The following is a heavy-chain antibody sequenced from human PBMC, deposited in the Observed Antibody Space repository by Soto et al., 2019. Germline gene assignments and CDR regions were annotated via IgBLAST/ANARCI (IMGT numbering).Heavy chain of an antibody. CDR1: GGSISSYY. D-gene: IGHD6-19*01. CDR3: ARDRAVAGTFGYNWFDP. Sequence: PSETLSLTCTVSGGSISSYYWSCIRQPPGKGLEWIGYIYYSGSTNYNPSLKSRVTISVDTSKNQFSLKLSSVTAADTAVYYCARDRAVAGTFGYNWFDPWGQGTLVTVSS. CDR2: IYYSGST. V-gene: IGHV4-59*01. J-gene: IGHJ5*02.